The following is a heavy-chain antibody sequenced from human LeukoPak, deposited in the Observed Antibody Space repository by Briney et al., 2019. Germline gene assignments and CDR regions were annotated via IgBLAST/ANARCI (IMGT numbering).Heavy chain of an antibody. J-gene: IGHJ3*02. CDR2: IIPILGIA. CDR1: GCTFSSYA. V-gene: IGHV1-69*04. D-gene: IGHD6-19*01. CDR3: ASSSGWYDAFDI. Sequence: ASVKVSCKPSGCTFSSYAISWVRQAPGKGLEWMGRIIPILGIANYPQKFQGRVTITADKSTSTAYMELSSLRSEDTAVYYCASSSGWYDAFDIRGQGTMVTVSS.